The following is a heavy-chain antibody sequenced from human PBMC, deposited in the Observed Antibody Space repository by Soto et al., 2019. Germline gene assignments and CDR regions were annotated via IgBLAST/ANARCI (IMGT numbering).Heavy chain of an antibody. V-gene: IGHV1-69*13. CDR3: ARESCSGGSCYYFDY. CDR2: IIPIFGTA. CDR1: GGTFSSYA. Sequence: SVKVSCKASGGTFSSYAISWVRQAPGQGLEWMGGIIPIFGTANYAQKFQGRVTITADESTSTAYMELSSLRSEDTAVYYCARESCSGGSCYYFDYWGQGTLVTVSS. J-gene: IGHJ4*02. D-gene: IGHD2-15*01.